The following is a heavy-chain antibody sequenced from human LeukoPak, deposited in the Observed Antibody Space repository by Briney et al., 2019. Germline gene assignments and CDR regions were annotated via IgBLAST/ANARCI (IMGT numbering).Heavy chain of an antibody. D-gene: IGHD1-1*01. CDR1: GYTFTSYY. CDR2: INLSGGST. CDR3: ASAVVEALAGLGDWFDP. J-gene: IGHJ5*02. V-gene: IGHV1-46*01. Sequence: ASVKVSCKASGYTFTSYYMHWVRQAPAQGLEWMGIINLSGGSTSYAQKFQGRVTMTRDTSTRTVYMELHSLRSEDTALYYCASAVVEALAGLGDWFDPWGQGTLVTVSS.